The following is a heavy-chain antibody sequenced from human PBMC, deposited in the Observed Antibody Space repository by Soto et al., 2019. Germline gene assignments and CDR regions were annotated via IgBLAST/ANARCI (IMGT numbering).Heavy chain of an antibody. J-gene: IGHJ5*02. D-gene: IGHD5-12*01. CDR2: INPNSGGT. V-gene: IGHV1-2*02. Sequence: QVQLVQSGAEVKKPGASVKVSCKASGYTFTGYYMHWVRQAPGQGLEWMGWINPNSGGTNYAQKFQGRVTMTRDTPISTAYMELRRLRSDDTAVYYCARDRGRWLRLGGWFDPWGQGTLVTVSS. CDR1: GYTFTGYY. CDR3: ARDRGRWLRLGGWFDP.